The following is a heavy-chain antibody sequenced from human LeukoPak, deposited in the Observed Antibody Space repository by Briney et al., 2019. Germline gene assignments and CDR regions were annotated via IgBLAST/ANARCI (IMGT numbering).Heavy chain of an antibody. CDR3: ASQYQLRRDAFDI. D-gene: IGHD2-2*01. V-gene: IGHV3-23*01. Sequence: GGSLRLSCAASGFTFSSYAMSWVRQAPGKGLEWVSAISGSGGSTYYADSVKGRFTISRDNSKNTLYLQMNSLRAEDTAVYYCASQYQLRRDAFDIWGQGTMVTVSS. J-gene: IGHJ3*02. CDR2: ISGSGGST. CDR1: GFTFSSYA.